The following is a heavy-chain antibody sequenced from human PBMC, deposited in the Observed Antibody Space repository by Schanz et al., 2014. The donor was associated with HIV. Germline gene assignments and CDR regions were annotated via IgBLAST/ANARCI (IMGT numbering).Heavy chain of an antibody. Sequence: EVQLVESGGGLIQRGGSLRLSCAASGFAVSSNFLNWVRQTPGKGLEWVSGISDTGVRTNYADSVKGRLTISRDNSKNTLFLQMNSLRAEDTAVYFCARDVAGCSGTSCYSDAFDIWGQGTLVTVSS. D-gene: IGHD2-2*01. J-gene: IGHJ3*02. CDR2: SDTGVRT. CDR3: ARDVAGCSGTSCYSDAFDI. V-gene: IGHV3-53*01. CDR1: GFAVSSNF.